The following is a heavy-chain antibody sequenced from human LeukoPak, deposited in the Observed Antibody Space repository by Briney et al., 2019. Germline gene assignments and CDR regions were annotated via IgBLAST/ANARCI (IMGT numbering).Heavy chain of an antibody. J-gene: IGHJ6*03. CDR3: AGHVTTWIRAGYYYMDV. V-gene: IGHV1-2*02. CDR2: INPNSGGT. Sequence: ASVKVSCKASGYTFTSYDINWVRQATGQGLEWMGWINPNSGGTNYAQKFQGRVTMTRDTSISTAYMELSRLRSDDTAVYYCAGHVTTWIRAGYYYMDVWGKGTTVTVSS. D-gene: IGHD5-18*01. CDR1: GYTFTSYD.